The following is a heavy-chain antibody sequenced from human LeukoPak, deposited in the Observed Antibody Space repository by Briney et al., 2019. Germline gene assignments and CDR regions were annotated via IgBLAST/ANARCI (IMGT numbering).Heavy chain of an antibody. Sequence: GGSLRLSCAASGFTFRSYSMSWVRQAPGKGLEWVSGISGSGGSTYYADSVKGRFTISRDNSKNTLFLQMNSLRAEDTAVYYCAARNSNGWYWDYWGQGTLVTVSS. J-gene: IGHJ4*02. CDR2: ISGSGGST. CDR1: GFTFRSYS. D-gene: IGHD6-19*01. V-gene: IGHV3-23*01. CDR3: AARNSNGWYWDY.